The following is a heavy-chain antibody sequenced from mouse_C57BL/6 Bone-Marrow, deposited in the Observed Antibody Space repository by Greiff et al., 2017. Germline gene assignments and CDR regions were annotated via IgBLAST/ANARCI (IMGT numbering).Heavy chain of an antibody. CDR3: ARRTTVVPYYFDY. J-gene: IGHJ2*01. CDR2: ISNGGGST. D-gene: IGHD1-1*01. CDR1: GFTFSDYY. V-gene: IGHV5-12*01. Sequence: EVQRVESGGGLVQPGGSLKLSCAASGFTFSDYYMHWVRQTPEKRLEWVAYISNGGGSTYYPDTVKGRFTISRDNAKNTLYLQMSRLKSEDAAMYYCARRTTVVPYYFDYWGQGTTLTVSS.